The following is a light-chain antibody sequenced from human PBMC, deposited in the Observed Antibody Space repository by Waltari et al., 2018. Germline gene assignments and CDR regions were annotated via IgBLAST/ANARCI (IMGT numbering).Light chain of an antibody. V-gene: IGLV2-14*03. CDR3: TSYTTSSTVV. CDR2: DVS. J-gene: IGLJ2*01. CDR1: SRAVGGYNS. Sequence: QSALTQPASVSGSPGQSITISCTGTSRAVGGYNSVSWYQHPPGKAPTVMIYDVSKRPSGVSKRFFGSKSGNTASLTISGLQAEDEADYYCTSYTTSSTVVFGGGTKVTVL.